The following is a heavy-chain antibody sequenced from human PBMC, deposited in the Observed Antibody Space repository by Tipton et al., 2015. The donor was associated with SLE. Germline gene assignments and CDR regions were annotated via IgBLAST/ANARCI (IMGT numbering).Heavy chain of an antibody. CDR3: ARDRRLIAAPSFWWYFDL. D-gene: IGHD6-13*01. Sequence: TLSLTCTVSDGSISSYYWSWIRPPPGKGLEWIGYIYSSGTTNYNPSLKSRVTISVDTSKNQFSLKQSSVTAADTAVYYCARDRRLIAAPSFWWYFDLWGRGTLVTVSS. CDR2: IYSSGTT. CDR1: DGSISSYY. J-gene: IGHJ2*01. V-gene: IGHV4-4*08.